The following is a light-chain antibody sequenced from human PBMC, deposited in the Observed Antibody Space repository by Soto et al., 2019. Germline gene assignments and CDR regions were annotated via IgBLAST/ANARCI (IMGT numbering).Light chain of an antibody. Sequence: EIVLTQSPDTLSLSPGERATLSCRASQSIGSYLAWYQQKPGRAPRLLIFGASIRATGIPDRFSGSGSGTDFTLSISRLEPEDFAVYYCHQYGGSSWTFGQGTKV. V-gene: IGKV3-20*01. J-gene: IGKJ1*01. CDR2: GAS. CDR3: HQYGGSSWT. CDR1: QSIGSY.